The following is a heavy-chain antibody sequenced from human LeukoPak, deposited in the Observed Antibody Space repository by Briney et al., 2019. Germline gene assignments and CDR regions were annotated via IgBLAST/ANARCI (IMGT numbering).Heavy chain of an antibody. CDR3: ARGIRNVDTAMVTLDY. D-gene: IGHD5-18*01. Sequence: GASVKVSCKASGGTFSSDAISWVRQAPGQGLEWMGRIFPIFGTANYAQKFQGRVTITADKSTSTAYMELSSLRSEDTAVSYCARGIRNVDTAMVTLDYWGQGTLVTVSS. V-gene: IGHV1-69*06. CDR2: IFPIFGTA. J-gene: IGHJ4*02. CDR1: GGTFSSDA.